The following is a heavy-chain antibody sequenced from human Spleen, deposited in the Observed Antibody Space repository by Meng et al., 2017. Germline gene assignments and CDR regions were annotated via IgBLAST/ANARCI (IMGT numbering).Heavy chain of an antibody. CDR2: VYHSGIT. CDR1: GGCIVQGYW. J-gene: IGHJ2*01. Sequence: VRPSGTLGLSGAVSGGCIVQGYWLIWVHQPPEKGREGIGEVYHSGITHYHPSLKNRFPRAVHKSKNHYSRKLHSVTVADTAEYYFARSDFWSGYKGLVWYFDLWGRGTLVTVSS. CDR3: ARSDFWSGYKGLVWYFDL. V-gene: IGHV4-4*02. D-gene: IGHD3-3*01.